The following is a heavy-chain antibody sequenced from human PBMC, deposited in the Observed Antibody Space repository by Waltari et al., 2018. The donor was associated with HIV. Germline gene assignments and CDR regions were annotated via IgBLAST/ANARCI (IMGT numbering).Heavy chain of an antibody. CDR2: IIQHGSEK. D-gene: IGHD3-16*01. CDR3: ARGGLGVFDY. Sequence: EVQLVESGGGLVQPGGALRLSCAASGFTFSTYWMSWVRQAPGKGLEGVASIIQHGSEKYYVDSVKGRFTISRDNAKNSLYLQMNSLRAEDTAVYYCARGGLGVFDYWGQGTLVTVSS. CDR1: GFTFSTYW. V-gene: IGHV3-7*01. J-gene: IGHJ4*02.